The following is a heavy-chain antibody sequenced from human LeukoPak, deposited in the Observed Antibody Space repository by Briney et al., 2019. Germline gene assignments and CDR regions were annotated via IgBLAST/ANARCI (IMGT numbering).Heavy chain of an antibody. CDR1: RFTLRRYW. CDR3: VGGSGWLPDY. CDR2: IKKDGSEK. Sequence: GGSLRLSRAPPRFTLRRYWMNSVPHAPGKGLEWVANIKKDGSEKYYVDSAKGRFTISRDNAKNSLYLQMNSVKADDTAVYYCVGGSGWLPDYWGQGTLVTVSS. V-gene: IGHV3-7*04. D-gene: IGHD6-19*01. J-gene: IGHJ4*02.